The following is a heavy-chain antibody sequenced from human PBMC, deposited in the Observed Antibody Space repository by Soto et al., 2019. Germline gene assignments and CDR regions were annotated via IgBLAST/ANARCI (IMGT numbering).Heavy chain of an antibody. D-gene: IGHD3-16*01. CDR3: ARVMTIGAFDI. J-gene: IGHJ3*02. V-gene: IGHV1-69*02. CDR1: GGTFSSDT. CDR2: ITPIYDIA. Sequence: QVQLVQSGAEVKKPESSVKVSCKASGGTFSSDTISWVRQAPGQGLEWMGRITPIYDIANYPLKFQGRVTITADKSATTAYMELTSLTSEDTAVYFCARVMTIGAFDIWGQGTVVAVSS.